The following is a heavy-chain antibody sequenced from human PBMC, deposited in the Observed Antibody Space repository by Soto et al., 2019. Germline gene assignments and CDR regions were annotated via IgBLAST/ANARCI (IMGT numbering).Heavy chain of an antibody. CDR3: ATDRYSNFEY. D-gene: IGHD4-4*01. V-gene: IGHV3-30-3*01. CDR2: ISYDGSNK. Sequence: GSLRLFCAPSGFTLSSDAMHWVRQAPGKGLEWVAVISYDGSNKYYADSVKGRFTISRDNSKNTLYLQMNSLRAEDTDVYYCATDRYSNFEYWGQGTLVTVSS. CDR1: GFTLSSDA. J-gene: IGHJ4*02.